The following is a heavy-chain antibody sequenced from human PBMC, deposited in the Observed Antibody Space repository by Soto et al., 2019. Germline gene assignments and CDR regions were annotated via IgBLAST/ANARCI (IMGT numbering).Heavy chain of an antibody. V-gene: IGHV1-69*12. CDR2: IIPIFGTV. J-gene: IGHJ6*02. Sequence: QVQLLQSGAEVKKPGSSVRVSCEASGGTFRTYAISWVRQAPGQGLEWMGGIIPIFGTVNYAQKFQGRVTITADESTTTVYMDLRSLRSEDTAVYYCAKGAVAGTPTSYYYDGMDVWGQGTTVTVSS. CDR3: AKGAVAGTPTSYYYDGMDV. CDR1: GGTFRTYA. D-gene: IGHD6-19*01.